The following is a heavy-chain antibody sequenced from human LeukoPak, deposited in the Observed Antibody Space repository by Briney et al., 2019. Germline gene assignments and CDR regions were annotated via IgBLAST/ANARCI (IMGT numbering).Heavy chain of an antibody. J-gene: IGHJ4*02. CDR3: AAANVVYYDSSGYYDY. Sequence: ASVKVSCKASGFTFTSSAVQWVRQARGQRLEWIGWIVVGSGNTNCAQKFQERVTITRDMSTSTAYMELSSLRSEDTAVYYCAAANVVYYDSSGYYDYWGQGTLVTVSS. V-gene: IGHV1-58*01. CDR2: IVVGSGNT. D-gene: IGHD3-22*01. CDR1: GFTFTSSA.